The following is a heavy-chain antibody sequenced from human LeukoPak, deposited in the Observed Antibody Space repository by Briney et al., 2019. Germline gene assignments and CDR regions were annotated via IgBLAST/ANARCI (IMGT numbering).Heavy chain of an antibody. Sequence: PGGSLRLSCVASGFTFSSYDMHWVRQATGKGLEWVSAIGTAGDTYYPGSVKGRFTISRENAKNSLYLQMNSLRAGDTAVYYCARESHLYGSGSYQFDYWGQGTLVTVSS. J-gene: IGHJ4*02. CDR2: IGTAGDT. D-gene: IGHD3-10*01. V-gene: IGHV3-13*01. CDR1: GFTFSSYD. CDR3: ARESHLYGSGSYQFDY.